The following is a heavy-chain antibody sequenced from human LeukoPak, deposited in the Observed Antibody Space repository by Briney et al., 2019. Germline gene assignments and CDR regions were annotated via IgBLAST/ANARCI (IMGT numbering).Heavy chain of an antibody. CDR2: IYYSGST. Sequence: SETLSLTCTVSGGSISSYYWSWIRQPPGKGLEWIGYIYYSGSTNYNPSLKSRVTISVDTSKNQFSLKLSSVTAADTAVYYCARLYFVSGNPFDYWGQGTLVTVSS. D-gene: IGHD3-10*01. V-gene: IGHV4-59*01. CDR1: GGSISSYY. CDR3: ARLYFVSGNPFDY. J-gene: IGHJ4*02.